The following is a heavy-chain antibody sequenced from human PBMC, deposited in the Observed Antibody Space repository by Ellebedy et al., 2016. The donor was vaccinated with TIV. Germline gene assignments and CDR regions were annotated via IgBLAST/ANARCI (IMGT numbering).Heavy chain of an antibody. CDR1: GFTFSCCA. J-gene: IGHJ4*02. D-gene: IGHD6-13*01. CDR3: AKLAGISSWYAEY. V-gene: IGHV3-23*01. CDR2: ISNSGDTT. Sequence: PGGSLRLSCAASGFTFSCCAMSWVRQAPGQGLEWVSVISNSGDTTYADSVRGRFTISIDNSINTLYLQMNSLRADDTAIYYCAKLAGISSWYAEYWGQGTLVTVSS.